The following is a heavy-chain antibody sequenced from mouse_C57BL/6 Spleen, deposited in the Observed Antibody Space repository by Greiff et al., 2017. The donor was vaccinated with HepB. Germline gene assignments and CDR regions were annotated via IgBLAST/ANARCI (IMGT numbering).Heavy chain of an antibody. Sequence: VQLQQSGAELVRPGASVTLSCKASGYTFTDYEMHWVKQTPVHGLEWIGAIDPETGGTAYNQKFKGKAILTADKSSSTAYMELRSLTSEDSAVYYCTRRGDGPFDYWGQGTTLTVSS. D-gene: IGHD3-1*01. CDR1: GYTFTDYE. CDR3: TRRGDGPFDY. J-gene: IGHJ2*01. CDR2: IDPETGGT. V-gene: IGHV1-15*01.